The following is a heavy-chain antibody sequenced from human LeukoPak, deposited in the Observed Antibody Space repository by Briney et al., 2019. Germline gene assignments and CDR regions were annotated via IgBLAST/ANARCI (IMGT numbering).Heavy chain of an antibody. J-gene: IGHJ4*02. V-gene: IGHV3-21*06. CDR3: ARGLQYHEPLYFDS. CDR2: ISVGSTYI. D-gene: IGHD4-11*01. CDR1: GFTFSTYT. Sequence: GGSLRLSCAASGFTFSTYTMNWVRQAPGKGLEWVSSISVGSTYISYPDSVKGRFTISRDNAKNSLYLQVKSLRDEDSAVYYCARGLQYHEPLYFDSWGQGTLVTVSS.